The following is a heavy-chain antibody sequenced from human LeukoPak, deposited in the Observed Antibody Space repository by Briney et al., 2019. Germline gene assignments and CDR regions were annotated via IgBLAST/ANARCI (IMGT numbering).Heavy chain of an antibody. CDR1: GFTFSSYA. J-gene: IGHJ4*02. CDR3: AKEEYSSGWSIDY. V-gene: IGHV3-23*01. CDR2: ISGSGGST. Sequence: GGSLRLSCAASGFTFSSYAMSWVRQAPGKGLEWVSAISGSGGSTYYADSVKGRFTISRDNSKSTLYLQMNSPRAEDTAVYYCAKEEYSSGWSIDYWGQGTLVTVSS. D-gene: IGHD6-19*01.